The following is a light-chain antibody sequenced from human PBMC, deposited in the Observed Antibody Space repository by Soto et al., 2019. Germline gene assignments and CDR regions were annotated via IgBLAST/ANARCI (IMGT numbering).Light chain of an antibody. V-gene: IGKV3-11*02. J-gene: IGKJ1*01. Sequence: EIVLTQSPGALSLSPGDRATLSCWASESIGDYLAWYQQRPGQAPRLLIYAASRRASGTPHRFSGSGSERAFTLAISGLEPADFGVYYCQQRSNWPPGTFGQGTKVDIK. CDR2: AAS. CDR3: QQRSNWPPGT. CDR1: ESIGDY.